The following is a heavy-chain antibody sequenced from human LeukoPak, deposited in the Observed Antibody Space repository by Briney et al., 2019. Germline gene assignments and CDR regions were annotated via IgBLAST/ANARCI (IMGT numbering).Heavy chain of an antibody. CDR3: ARVWSITIFAFDI. CDR1: GFTFSSYA. J-gene: IGHJ3*02. V-gene: IGHV3-30-3*01. Sequence: GRSLRLSCAASGFTFSSYAMHWVRQAPGKGLEWVAVISYDGSNKYYADSVKGRFTISRDNSKSTLYLQMNSLRAEDTAVYYCARVWSITIFAFDIWGQGTMVTVSS. CDR2: ISYDGSNK. D-gene: IGHD3-3*01.